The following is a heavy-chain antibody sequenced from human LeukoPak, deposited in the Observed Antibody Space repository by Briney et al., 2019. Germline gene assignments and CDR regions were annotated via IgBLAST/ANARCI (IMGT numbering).Heavy chain of an antibody. CDR2: IYYSGST. CDR1: GASISNSDYY. J-gene: IGHJ5*02. CDR3: ARVLGRLWLPELGWFDP. Sequence: PSQTLSLTCTVSGASISNSDYYWAWIRQHPGKGLEWIGYIYYSGSTYYNPSLKSRVTISVDTSKNQFSLKLSSVTAADTAVYYCARVLGRLWLPELGWFDPWGQGTLVTVSS. D-gene: IGHD5-18*01. V-gene: IGHV4-31*03.